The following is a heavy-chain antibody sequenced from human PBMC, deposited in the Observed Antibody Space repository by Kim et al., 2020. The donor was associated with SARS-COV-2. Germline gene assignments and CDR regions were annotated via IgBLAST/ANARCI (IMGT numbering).Heavy chain of an antibody. V-gene: IGHV3-11*01. CDR2: GGDTI. D-gene: IGHD5-18*01. J-gene: IGHJ4*02. Sequence: GGDTIFYADSVEGRFTISRDNARTSVFLQMNNLGVDDTAMYYCARGIQLKDWGQGTLVTVSS. CDR3: ARGIQLKD.